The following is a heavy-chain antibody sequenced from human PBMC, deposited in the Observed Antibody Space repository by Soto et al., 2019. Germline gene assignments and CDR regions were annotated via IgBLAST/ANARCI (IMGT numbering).Heavy chain of an antibody. CDR1: GFSLSTSGVG. J-gene: IGHJ2*01. D-gene: IGHD3-10*01. Sequence: QITLKESGPTLVKPTQTLTLTCTFSGFSLSTSGVGVGWIRQPAGKALEWLALIYWDDDKRYSPSLKSRLTITKDTSKNQVVLTMTNMDPVDTATYYCAHTTMVRGVRYWYFDLWGRGTLVTVSS. CDR3: AHTTMVRGVRYWYFDL. V-gene: IGHV2-5*02. CDR2: IYWDDDK.